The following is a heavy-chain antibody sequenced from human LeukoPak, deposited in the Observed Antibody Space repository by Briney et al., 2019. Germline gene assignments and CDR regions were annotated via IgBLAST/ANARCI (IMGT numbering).Heavy chain of an antibody. Sequence: EASVTVSFKASGYTFTGYYMHWVRQAPGQGLEWMGWISPNNGDTDYAQKFQGRVRMTTDTSISTAYMDLSRLTSNDTAMYYCAREGPLSSIKHWGQGTLVTVSS. J-gene: IGHJ1*01. D-gene: IGHD5-12*01. CDR2: ISPNNGDT. CDR3: AREGPLSSIKH. V-gene: IGHV1-2*02. CDR1: GYTFTGYY.